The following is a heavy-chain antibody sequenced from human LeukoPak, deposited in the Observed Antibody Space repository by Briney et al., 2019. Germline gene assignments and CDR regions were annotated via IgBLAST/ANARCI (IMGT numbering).Heavy chain of an antibody. CDR2: IKQDGSEK. CDR1: GFTFSSYG. J-gene: IGHJ4*02. V-gene: IGHV3-7*03. Sequence: GGSLRLSCAASGFTFSSYGMSWVRQAPGKGLEWVANIKQDGSEKYYVDSVKGRFTVSRDNAENSLYLQMSSLRAEDTAVYYCARLTQLARGRYWGQGTLVTVSS. D-gene: IGHD6-6*01. CDR3: ARLTQLARGRY.